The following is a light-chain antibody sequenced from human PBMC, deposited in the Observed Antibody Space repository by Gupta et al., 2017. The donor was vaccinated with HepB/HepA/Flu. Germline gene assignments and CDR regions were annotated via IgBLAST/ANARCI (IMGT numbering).Light chain of an antibody. J-gene: IGKJ2*01. CDR1: QTINSN. V-gene: IGKV3-15*01. CDR3: QQYNNWPLT. CDR2: GAS. Sequence: EIVMTQSPATLSVSPGERVTLSCRASQTINSNLAWYQQKPGQAPRLLIYGASTRATGIPARFSCSESGTEFTLTVSSLQSEDFAVYYCQQYNNWPLTFGQGTKLEIK.